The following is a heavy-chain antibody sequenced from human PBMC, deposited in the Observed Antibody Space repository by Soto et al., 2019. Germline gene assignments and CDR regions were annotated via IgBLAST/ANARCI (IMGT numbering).Heavy chain of an antibody. CDR3: ARGRNYYDFWSGYYLGDYYYMDV. J-gene: IGHJ6*03. D-gene: IGHD3-3*01. V-gene: IGHV1-8*01. CDR2: MNPNSGNT. Sequence: ASVKVSCKASGYTFTSYDINWVRQATGQGREWMGGMNPNSGNTGYAQKFQGRVTMTRNTSISTAYMELSSLRSEDTAVYYCARGRNYYDFWSGYYLGDYYYMDVWGKGTTVTVSS. CDR1: GYTFTSYD.